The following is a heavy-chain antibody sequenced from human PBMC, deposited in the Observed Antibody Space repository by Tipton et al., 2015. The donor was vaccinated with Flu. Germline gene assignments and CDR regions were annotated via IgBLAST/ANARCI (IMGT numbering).Heavy chain of an antibody. CDR1: GGSISSSTYY. D-gene: IGHD7-27*01. J-gene: IGHJ5*02. V-gene: IGHV4-61*02. CDR2: VFASGRT. Sequence: TLSLTCTVSGGSISSSTYYWSWIRQPAGKGLEWIGRVFASGRTSYNPSLESRVTISLDTSKNHFSLKLSSVTAADTAVYYCARDYGDLNWFDTWGQGTLVTVSS. CDR3: ARDYGDLNWFDT.